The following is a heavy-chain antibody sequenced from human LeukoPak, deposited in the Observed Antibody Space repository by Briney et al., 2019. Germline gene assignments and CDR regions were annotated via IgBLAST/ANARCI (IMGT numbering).Heavy chain of an antibody. D-gene: IGHD3-22*01. Sequence: GGSLRLSCVASGLAFSSYSMHWVRQAPGKGLEWVGRIRRNSDGGTIDYAAPVKGRFALSRDDSKNTLYLHMSSLQTEDTAVYYCATDFYDTTWGQGTLVTVSS. CDR2: IRRNSDGGTI. J-gene: IGHJ5*02. V-gene: IGHV3-15*07. CDR1: GLAFSSYS. CDR3: ATDFYDTT.